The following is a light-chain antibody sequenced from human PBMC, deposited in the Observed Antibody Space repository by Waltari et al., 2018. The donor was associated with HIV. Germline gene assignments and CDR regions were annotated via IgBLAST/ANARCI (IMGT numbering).Light chain of an antibody. J-gene: IGLJ1*01. CDR1: SSYVDNF. CDR3: CSHAGNLIFA. Sequence: QSVLTQPHPVPGSTGQSRPTPCQASSSYVDNFASWYHHHPGKAPKVIVYDVSQRPSGVPDRVSGSKSGNTAFLTISGLQAEDEADYHCCSHAGNLIFAFGTGTKVTVL. CDR2: DVS. V-gene: IGLV2-11*01.